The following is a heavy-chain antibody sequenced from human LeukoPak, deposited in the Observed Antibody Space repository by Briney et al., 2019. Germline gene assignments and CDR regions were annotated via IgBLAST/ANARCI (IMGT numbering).Heavy chain of an antibody. V-gene: IGHV3-74*01. CDR3: ARDATTEIGTVYMDV. CDR2: INDDGSAT. Sequence: GGSLRLSCAASGFTFSNYWMHWVRQVPGKGLVWVSRINDDGSATFYADSVKGRFTISRDNAKNTLFLQINSLRVEDTALYFCARDATTEIGTVYMDVWGKGTTVTISS. CDR1: GFTFSNYW. D-gene: IGHD1-1*01. J-gene: IGHJ6*03.